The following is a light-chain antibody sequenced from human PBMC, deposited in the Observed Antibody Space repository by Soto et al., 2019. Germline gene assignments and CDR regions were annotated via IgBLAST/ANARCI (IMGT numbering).Light chain of an antibody. CDR3: QQRSSWGTPA. CDR1: QTVSRY. CDR2: GVA. V-gene: IGKV3-11*01. J-gene: IGKJ2*01. Sequence: EIVLTQSPATLSLSPGERATLSCRASQTVSRYLAWFQQKPGQAPRLLISGVANRATGIPGRFSGSGSGTDYPLTISSREAEDVVVYCWQQRSSWGTPAFGQGTKLEIK.